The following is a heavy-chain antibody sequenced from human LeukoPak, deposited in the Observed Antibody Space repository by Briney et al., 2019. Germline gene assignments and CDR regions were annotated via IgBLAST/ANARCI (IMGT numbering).Heavy chain of an antibody. V-gene: IGHV4-59*08. CDR1: GVSLINHY. Sequence: ADTLSLTCTLWGVSLINHYWSLMPQPPGERLEYIWYFLYRGTTVHNPSLKSRLTISVDTSKKQYSLRLSSVTAADTAVYYCTRYDATPAGHYQYWYMDVWGKGTTVTVSS. CDR3: TRYDATPAGHYQYWYMDV. D-gene: IGHD2-2*01. J-gene: IGHJ6*03. CDR2: FLYRGTT.